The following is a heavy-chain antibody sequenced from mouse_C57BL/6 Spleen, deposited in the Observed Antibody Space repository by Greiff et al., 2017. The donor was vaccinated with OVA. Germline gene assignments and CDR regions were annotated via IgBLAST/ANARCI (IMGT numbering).Heavy chain of an antibody. CDR3: TSMVTTLHYYAMDY. CDR2: IYPGNSDT. J-gene: IGHJ4*01. Sequence: VQLKESGTVLARPGASVKMSCKTSGYTFTSYWMHWVKQRPGQGLEWIGAIYPGNSDTSYNQKFKGKAKLTAVTSASTAYMELSSLTNEDSAVYYCTSMVTTLHYYAMDYWGQGTSVTVSS. D-gene: IGHD2-2*01. V-gene: IGHV1-5*01. CDR1: GYTFTSYW.